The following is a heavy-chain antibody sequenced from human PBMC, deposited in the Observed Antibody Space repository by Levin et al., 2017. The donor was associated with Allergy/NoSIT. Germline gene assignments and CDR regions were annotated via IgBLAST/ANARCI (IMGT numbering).Heavy chain of an antibody. CDR3: ARGPLWFGELSPDYYYYGMDV. CDR2: IWYDGSNK. V-gene: IGHV3-33*01. CDR1: GFTFSSYG. D-gene: IGHD3-10*01. Sequence: GGSLRLSCAASGFTFSSYGMHWVRQAPGKGLEWVAVIWYDGSNKYYADSVKGRFTISRDNSKNTLYLQMNSLRAEDTAVYYCARGPLWFGELSPDYYYYGMDVWGQGTTVTVSS. J-gene: IGHJ6*02.